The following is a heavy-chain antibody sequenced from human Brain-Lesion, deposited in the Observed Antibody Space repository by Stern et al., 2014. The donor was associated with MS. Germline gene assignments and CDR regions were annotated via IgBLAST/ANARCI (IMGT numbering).Heavy chain of an antibody. CDR1: GFTFSSFG. J-gene: IGHJ4*02. CDR3: AKDRQWLTYFFDY. Sequence: VQLVETGGGVAQPGRTLRLSCAASGFTFSSFGVHWVRQAPGKGLERVAVISYDGSNKYYADSVKGRFTISRDNSKNTLYMQMNSLRAEDTAVYYCAKDRQWLTYFFDYWGQGSLVTVSP. D-gene: IGHD3-22*01. CDR2: ISYDGSNK. V-gene: IGHV3-30*18.